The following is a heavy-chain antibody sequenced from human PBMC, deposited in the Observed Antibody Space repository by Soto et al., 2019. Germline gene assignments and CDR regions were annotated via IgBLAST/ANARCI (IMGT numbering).Heavy chain of an antibody. Sequence: QVQLVESGGGVVQPGTSLRLSCAASGFTLSSYAMHWVRQPPGKGLEWVAVISNDETYKEYADSVKGRFTISRDNSKNTVDLQMNSLRVEDTAVYYCARRGRQAGNNWFDSWGQGVLVTVSS. V-gene: IGHV3-30-3*01. J-gene: IGHJ5*01. CDR3: ARRGRQAGNNWFDS. CDR2: ISNDETYK. CDR1: GFTLSSYA. D-gene: IGHD1-26*01.